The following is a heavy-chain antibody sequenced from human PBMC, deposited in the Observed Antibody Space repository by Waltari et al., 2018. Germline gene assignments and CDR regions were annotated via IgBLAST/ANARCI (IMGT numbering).Heavy chain of an antibody. V-gene: IGHV4-61*02. CDR2: VYSSGSI. CDR1: GGSINSGSYY. D-gene: IGHD2-2*01. Sequence: QVQLQESGPGLVKPSQTLSLTCTVPGGSINSGSYYWSWIRQPAGKGLKGIGRVYSSGSISYNPTLRRRVTMSLDTAKDQFSLKLSSATAADTAVYFCARERYPYADYWGQGTLVTVSA. J-gene: IGHJ4*02. CDR3: ARERYPYADY.